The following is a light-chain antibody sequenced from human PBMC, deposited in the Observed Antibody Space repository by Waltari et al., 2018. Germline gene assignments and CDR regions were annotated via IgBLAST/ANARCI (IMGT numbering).Light chain of an antibody. V-gene: IGLV2-14*03. CDR2: AVT. Sequence: QSALTQPASVSGSPGQSLTLSCSGTSSDVGSYNYVSWYHQHPGTPPKLLIYAVTKRPSGVSGRFSGSKSGNTASLTISGLQPEDEADYFCSSYTPTSILVFGGGTKLTV. J-gene: IGLJ2*01. CDR1: SSDVGSYNY. CDR3: SSYTPTSILV.